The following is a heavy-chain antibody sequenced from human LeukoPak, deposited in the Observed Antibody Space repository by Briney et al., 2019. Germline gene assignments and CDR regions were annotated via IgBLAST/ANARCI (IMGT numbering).Heavy chain of an antibody. CDR3: ERDFRATFGGVMASAFDY. CDR2: INPVGGGT. V-gene: IGHV1-46*01. J-gene: IGHJ4*02. Sequence: ASVKVSCKASGYTFTDHYMHWVRQAPGQGLEGMGIINPVGGGTTYAQHFQGRVTMTRDTSTSTVYMELRSLRSEDTAVYYCERDFRATFGGVMASAFDYWGQGTLVTVSP. D-gene: IGHD3-16*01. CDR1: GYTFTDHY.